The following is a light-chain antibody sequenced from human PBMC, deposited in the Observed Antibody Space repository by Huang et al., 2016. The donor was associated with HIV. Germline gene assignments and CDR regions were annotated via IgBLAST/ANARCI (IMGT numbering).Light chain of an antibody. CDR2: DAS. Sequence: DIQMTQSPASLSASVGDRVTITCQASQDINNYLNWCQQKAGKAPKLLIYDASNLQTGVPSRFSGSGSGTDFTFTISSLQPEDIATYYCQQYDNVPPTFGGGTKVEIK. CDR3: QQYDNVPPT. J-gene: IGKJ4*01. CDR1: QDINNY. V-gene: IGKV1-33*01.